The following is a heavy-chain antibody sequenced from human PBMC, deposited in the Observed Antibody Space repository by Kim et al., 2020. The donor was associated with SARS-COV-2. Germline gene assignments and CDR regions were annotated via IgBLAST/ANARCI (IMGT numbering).Heavy chain of an antibody. D-gene: IGHD6-13*01. J-gene: IGHJ6*01. V-gene: IGHV3-30*18. Sequence: GGSLRLSCAASGFTFSSYGMHWVRQAPGKGLEWVAVISYDGSNKYYADSVKGRFTISRDNSKNTLYLQMNSLRAEDTAVYYCAKDDGSSWYYHYYYYGM. CDR3: AKDDGSSWYYHYYYYGM. CDR1: GFTFSSYG. CDR2: ISYDGSNK.